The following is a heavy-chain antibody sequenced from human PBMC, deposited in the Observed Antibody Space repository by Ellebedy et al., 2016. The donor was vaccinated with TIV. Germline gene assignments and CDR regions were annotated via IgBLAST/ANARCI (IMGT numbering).Heavy chain of an antibody. J-gene: IGHJ4*02. CDR3: ARHGQWESFDY. Sequence: MPSETLSLTFTVSGGSISSYYWGWIRQPPGQGLEWIGSIYYSGSTYYNPSLKSRVTISVDTSKNQFSLKLSSVTAADTAVYYCARHGQWESFDYWGQGTLVTVSS. V-gene: IGHV4-39*01. CDR2: IYYSGST. CDR1: GGSISSYY. D-gene: IGHD1-26*01.